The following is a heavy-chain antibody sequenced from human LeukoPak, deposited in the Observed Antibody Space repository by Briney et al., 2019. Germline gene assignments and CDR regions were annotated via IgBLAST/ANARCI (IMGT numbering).Heavy chain of an antibody. CDR1: GGPISSSGYS. V-gene: IGHV4-39*02. D-gene: IGHD3/OR15-3a*01. J-gene: IGHJ3*02. Sequence: SETLSLTCNVSGGPISSSGYSWGWLRQSPGQGLEWISNIFYTGSTYYNPSFESRVTISLDTSKNRLTLRLTFLTAADTALYFCVRTAYASSWFGPFDIWGQGTMVTVSS. CDR2: IFYTGST. CDR3: VRTAYASSWFGPFDI.